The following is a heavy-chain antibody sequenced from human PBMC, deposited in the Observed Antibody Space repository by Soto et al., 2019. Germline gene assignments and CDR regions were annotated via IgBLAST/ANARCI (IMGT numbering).Heavy chain of an antibody. Sequence: SESLSLTCAVYGGSFSGYYWSWIRQPPGKGLEWIGEINHSGSTNYNPSLKSRVTISVDTSKNQFSLKLSSVTAADTAVYYCARGTLTWFGELDYYYYYGMDVWGQGTTVTVSS. V-gene: IGHV4-34*01. J-gene: IGHJ6*02. D-gene: IGHD3-10*01. CDR3: ARGTLTWFGELDYYYYYGMDV. CDR1: GGSFSGYY. CDR2: INHSGST.